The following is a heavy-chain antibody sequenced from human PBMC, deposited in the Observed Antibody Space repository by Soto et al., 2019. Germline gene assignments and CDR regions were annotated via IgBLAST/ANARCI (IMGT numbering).Heavy chain of an antibody. J-gene: IGHJ4*02. V-gene: IGHV4-61*01. Sequence: SLTCTVSGGSVSSGSYYWSWIRQPPGKGLEWIGYIYYSGSTNYNPSLKSRVTISVDTSKNQFSLKLSSVTAADTAVYYCARGSGYSYGYHYFDYWGQGTLVTVSS. D-gene: IGHD5-18*01. CDR3: ARGSGYSYGYHYFDY. CDR1: GGSVSSGSYY. CDR2: IYYSGST.